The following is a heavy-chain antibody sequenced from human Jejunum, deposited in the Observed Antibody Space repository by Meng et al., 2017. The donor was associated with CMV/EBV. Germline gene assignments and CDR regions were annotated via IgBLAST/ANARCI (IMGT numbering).Heavy chain of an antibody. CDR2: ISSRSTYI. V-gene: IGHV3-21*01. CDR1: GFSFSDYT. Sequence: SGFSFSDYTMNWARQAPGKGLEWVSSISSRSTYIYYADSVKGRFTIFRDSSKNMLYLQMSSLRPEDTAVYYCAREDYYGSGSLDYWGQGTLVTVSS. J-gene: IGHJ4*02. CDR3: AREDYYGSGSLDY. D-gene: IGHD3-10*01.